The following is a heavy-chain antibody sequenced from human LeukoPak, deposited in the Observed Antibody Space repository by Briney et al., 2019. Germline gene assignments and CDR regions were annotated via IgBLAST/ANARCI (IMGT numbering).Heavy chain of an antibody. CDR1: GFTFSSYG. V-gene: IGHV3-30*02. D-gene: IGHD4-17*01. CDR2: IQYAGSNK. Sequence: PGGSLRLSCAASGFTFSSYGMHWVRQAPGKGLEWVAFIQYAGSNKYYADSVKGRFTISRDNSKNTLYLQMNSLRAEDTAVYYCARYGADYGDYYYYYMDVWGKGTTVTVSS. J-gene: IGHJ6*03. CDR3: ARYGADYGDYYYYYMDV.